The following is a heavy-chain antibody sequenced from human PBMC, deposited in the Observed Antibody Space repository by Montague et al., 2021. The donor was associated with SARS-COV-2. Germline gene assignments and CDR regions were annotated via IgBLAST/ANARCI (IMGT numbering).Heavy chain of an antibody. CDR3: ARIPEYSSGGGPDWYFDL. Sequence: PALVIPTQTLTLTCTFSGFSVSTSGLCVSWIRQPPGKALEWPALIDWDDDTYYSTSLKTRLTISKDTSKNQVVLTMTNMDPVDTGTYYCARIPEYSSGGGPDWYFDLWGRGTLVTVSS. CDR1: GFSVSTSGLC. CDR2: IDWDDDT. D-gene: IGHD6-19*01. V-gene: IGHV2-70*01. J-gene: IGHJ2*01.